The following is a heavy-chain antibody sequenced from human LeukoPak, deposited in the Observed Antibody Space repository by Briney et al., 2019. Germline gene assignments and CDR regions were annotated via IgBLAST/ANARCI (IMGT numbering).Heavy chain of an antibody. Sequence: GGSLRLSCAASGFTFSSYWMHWVRQAPGKGLVWVSRVNSDGSSTSYADSVKGRFTISRDNSKNTLYLEMSSLRTEDTAVFYCAKDQGVASERDYFDSWGQGTPVTVSS. CDR1: GFTFSSYW. J-gene: IGHJ4*02. V-gene: IGHV3-74*01. CDR2: VNSDGSST. D-gene: IGHD3-10*01. CDR3: AKDQGVASERDYFDS.